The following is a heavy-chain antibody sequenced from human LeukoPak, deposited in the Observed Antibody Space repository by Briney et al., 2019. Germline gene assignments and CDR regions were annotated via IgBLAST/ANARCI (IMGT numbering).Heavy chain of an antibody. CDR2: IYYSGST. J-gene: IGHJ4*02. V-gene: IGHV4-59*12. Sequence: SETLSLTCTVSGGSISTYYWSWIRQPPGKGLEWIGSIYYSGSTYYNPSLKSRVTISVDTSKNQFSLKLSSVTAADTAVYYCARDTERFYYDILRSSDGFDYWGQGTLVTVSS. D-gene: IGHD3-9*01. CDR1: GGSISTYY. CDR3: ARDTERFYYDILRSSDGFDY.